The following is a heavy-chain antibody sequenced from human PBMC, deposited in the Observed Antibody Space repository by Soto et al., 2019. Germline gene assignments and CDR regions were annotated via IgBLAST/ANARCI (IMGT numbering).Heavy chain of an antibody. V-gene: IGHV4-31*03. J-gene: IGHJ5*02. CDR1: GGSISSGGYY. CDR2: IYYSGST. D-gene: IGHD3-16*02. CDR3: ARDQLSNDYPTGENWFDP. Sequence: SETLSLTCTVSGGSISSGGYYWSWIRQHPGKGLEWIGYIYYSGSTYYNPSLKSRVTISVDTSKNQFSLKLSSVTAADTAVYYCARDQLSNDYPTGENWFDPWGQGTLVTVSS.